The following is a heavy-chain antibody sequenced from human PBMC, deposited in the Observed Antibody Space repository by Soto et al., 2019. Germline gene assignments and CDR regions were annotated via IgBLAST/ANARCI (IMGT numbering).Heavy chain of an antibody. CDR3: ARALIVRYSSSSLTYYFDY. CDR2: ISYDGSNK. CDR1: GFTFSSYA. Sequence: PGGSLRLSCAASGFTFSSYAMHWVRQAPGKGLEWVAVISYDGSNKYYADSVKGRFTISRDNSKNTLYLQMNSLRAEDTAVYYCARALIVRYSSSSLTYYFDYWGQGTLVTVSS. D-gene: IGHD6-6*01. V-gene: IGHV3-30-3*01. J-gene: IGHJ4*02.